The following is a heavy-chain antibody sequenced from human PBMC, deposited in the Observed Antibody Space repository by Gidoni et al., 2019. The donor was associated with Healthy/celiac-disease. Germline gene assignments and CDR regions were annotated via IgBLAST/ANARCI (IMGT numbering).Heavy chain of an antibody. Sequence: EVQLLESGGGLVKPGGSLRLSCAASGFTFSNAWMNWVRQAPGKGLEWVGRIKSKTDGGTTDYAAPVKGRFTISRDDSKNTLYLQMNSLKTEDTAVYYCKADFWSGYYTLTDRHYYYYGMDVWGQGTTVTVSS. CDR1: GFTFSNAW. V-gene: IGHV3-15*07. J-gene: IGHJ6*02. CDR3: KADFWSGYYTLTDRHYYYYGMDV. CDR2: IKSKTDGGTT. D-gene: IGHD3-3*01.